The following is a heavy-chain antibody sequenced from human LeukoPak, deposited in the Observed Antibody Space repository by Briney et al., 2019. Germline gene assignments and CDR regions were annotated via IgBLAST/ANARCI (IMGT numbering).Heavy chain of an antibody. D-gene: IGHD2-15*01. V-gene: IGHV1-69*06. CDR1: GGTFSSYA. Sequence: GASVKVSCKASGGTFSSYAISWVRQAPGQGLEWMGGIIPIFGTANYAQKFQGRVTITADKSTSTAYMELSSLRSEDTAVYYCARGGTDIVVMVAATPSGNWFDPWGQGTLVTVSS. CDR3: ARGGTDIVVMVAATPSGNWFDP. J-gene: IGHJ5*02. CDR2: IIPIFGTA.